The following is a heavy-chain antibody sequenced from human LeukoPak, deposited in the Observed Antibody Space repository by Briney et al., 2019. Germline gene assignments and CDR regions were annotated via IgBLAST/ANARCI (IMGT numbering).Heavy chain of an antibody. V-gene: IGHV3-23*01. CDR2: ISGSGGST. Sequence: TGGSLRLSCAASGFTFSSYAMSWVRQAPGKGLEWVSAISGSGGSTYYADSVKGRFTISRDNSKNTLYLQMNSLRAEDTAVYYCANGGGYGDYGSSNWGQGTLVTVSS. D-gene: IGHD4-17*01. CDR1: GFTFSSYA. J-gene: IGHJ4*02. CDR3: ANGGGYGDYGSSN.